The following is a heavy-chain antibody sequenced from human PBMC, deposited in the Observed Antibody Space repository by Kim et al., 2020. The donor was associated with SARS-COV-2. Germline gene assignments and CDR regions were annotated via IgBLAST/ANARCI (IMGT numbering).Heavy chain of an antibody. CDR2: IWYYGSNK. J-gene: IGHJ6*02. CDR1: GFTFSSYA. D-gene: IGHD2-2*02. CDR3: AKELVDCSSTSCYNYYYYYGMDV. V-gene: IGHV3-33*06. Sequence: GGSLRLSCAASGFTFSSYAMHWVRQAPGKGLEWVAVIWYYGSNKYYADSVKGRFTISRDNSKNTLYLQMNSLRAEDTAVYYCAKELVDCSSTSCYNYYYYYGMDVWGQGTTVTVSS.